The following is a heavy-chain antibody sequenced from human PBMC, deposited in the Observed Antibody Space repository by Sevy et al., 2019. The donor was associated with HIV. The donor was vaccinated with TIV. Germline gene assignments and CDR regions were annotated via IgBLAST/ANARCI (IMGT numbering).Heavy chain of an antibody. CDR1: GLTFSSDS. V-gene: IGHV3-48*02. J-gene: IGHJ4*02. Sequence: GGSLRLSCVVSGLTFSSDSMNWVRQAPGKGLEWLAYISSSSRTIYYADSVEGRFTISRDSDKKSVFLQMNNLRDEDSATYYCARDVDTPFVRSFDSWGQGTLVTVSS. CDR2: ISSSSRTI. CDR3: ARDVDTPFVRSFDS. D-gene: IGHD5-18*01.